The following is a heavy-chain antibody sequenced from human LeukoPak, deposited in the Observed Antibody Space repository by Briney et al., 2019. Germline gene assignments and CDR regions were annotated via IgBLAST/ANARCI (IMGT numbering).Heavy chain of an antibody. J-gene: IGHJ4*02. CDR2: IYYSGST. D-gene: IGHD3-16*02. Sequence: SQTLSLTCTVSGGSISSGDYYWSWIRQPPGKGLEWIGYIYYSGSTYYNPSLKSRVTISVDASKNQFSLKLSSVTAADTAVYYCARNVWGSYRYTDLDYWGQGTLVTVSS. CDR1: GGSISSGDYY. V-gene: IGHV4-30-4*01. CDR3: ARNVWGSYRYTDLDY.